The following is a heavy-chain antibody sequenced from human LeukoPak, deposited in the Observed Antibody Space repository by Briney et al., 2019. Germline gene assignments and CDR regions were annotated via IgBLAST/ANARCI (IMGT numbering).Heavy chain of an antibody. V-gene: IGHV4-39*07. J-gene: IGHJ4*02. D-gene: IGHD5-18*01. CDR1: GGSISSSSYY. CDR3: ARDGTWIQYFDY. CDR2: IYHSGST. Sequence: PSETLSLTCTVSGGSISSSSYYWGWIRQPPGKGLEWIGSIYHSGSTYYNPSLKSRVTISVDTSKNQFSLKLSSVTAADTAVYYCARDGTWIQYFDYWGQGTLVTVSS.